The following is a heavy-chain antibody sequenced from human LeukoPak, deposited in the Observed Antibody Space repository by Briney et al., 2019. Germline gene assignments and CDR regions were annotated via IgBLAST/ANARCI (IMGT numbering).Heavy chain of an antibody. CDR1: GGTFSSYA. V-gene: IGHV1-69*05. CDR3: ARGDYCTNGVCFSDY. J-gene: IGHJ4*02. CDR2: IIPIFGTA. Sequence: SVKVSCKASGGTFSSYAISWVRQAPGQGLEWMGRIIPIFGTANYAQKFQGRVTITTDESTSTAYMELSSLRSEDTAVYYCARGDYCTNGVCFSDYWGQGTLVTVSS. D-gene: IGHD2-8*01.